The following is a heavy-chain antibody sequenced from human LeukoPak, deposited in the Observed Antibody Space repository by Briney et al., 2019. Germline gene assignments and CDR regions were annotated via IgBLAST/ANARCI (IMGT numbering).Heavy chain of an antibody. Sequence: GGSLRLSCAASGFTFSSYSMNWVRQAPGKGLEWVSSISSSSSYIYYADSVKGRFTISRDNSKNTLYLQMNSLRAEDTAVYYCARGRDIVVLPAAIGYWGQGTLVTVSS. CDR1: GFTFSSYS. V-gene: IGHV3-21*01. D-gene: IGHD2-2*01. CDR3: ARGRDIVVLPAAIGY. CDR2: ISSSSSYI. J-gene: IGHJ4*02.